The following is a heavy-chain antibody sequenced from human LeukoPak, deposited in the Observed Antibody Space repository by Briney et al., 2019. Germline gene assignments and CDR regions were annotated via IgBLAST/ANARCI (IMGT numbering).Heavy chain of an antibody. CDR2: ISGSGGST. J-gene: IGHJ4*02. CDR3: AKDLWSGSYPGSFDY. Sequence: GGSVRLSCAASGFTFSSYAMSWVRQAPGKGLEWVSAISGSGGSTYYADSVKGRFTISRDNSKNTLYLQMNSLRAEDTAVYYCAKDLWSGSYPGSFDYWGQGTLVTVSS. CDR1: GFTFSSYA. D-gene: IGHD1-26*01. V-gene: IGHV3-23*01.